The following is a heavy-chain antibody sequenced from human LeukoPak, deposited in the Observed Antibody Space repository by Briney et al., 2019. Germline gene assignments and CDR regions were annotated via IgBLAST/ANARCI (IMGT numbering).Heavy chain of an antibody. CDR2: IYYSGST. D-gene: IGHD3-9*01. CDR3: ASKHYDILTVDY. V-gene: IGHV4-30-4*01. Sequence: SETLSLTCTVSGGSISSGDYYWSWIRQPPGKGLEWIGYIYYSGSTYYNPSLKSRVTVSVDTSKNQFSLKLSSVTAADTAVYYCASKHYDILTVDYWGQGTLVTVSP. CDR1: GGSISSGDYY. J-gene: IGHJ4*02.